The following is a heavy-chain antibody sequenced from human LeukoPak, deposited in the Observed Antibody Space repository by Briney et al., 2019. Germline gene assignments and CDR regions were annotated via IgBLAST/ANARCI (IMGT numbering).Heavy chain of an antibody. J-gene: IGHJ4*02. Sequence: SETLSLTCAVYGESLSGYYSSWIRQPPGKGLEWIGEINHSGSTNYNPSLKSRVTISVDTSKNQFSLKLSSVTAADTAVYYCARGQNWGSYFDYWGQGTLVTVSS. V-gene: IGHV4-34*01. CDR3: ARGQNWGSYFDY. CDR1: GESLSGYY. CDR2: INHSGST. D-gene: IGHD7-27*01.